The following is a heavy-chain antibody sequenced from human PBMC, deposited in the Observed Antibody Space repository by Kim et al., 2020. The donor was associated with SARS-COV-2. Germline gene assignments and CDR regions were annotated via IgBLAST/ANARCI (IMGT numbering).Heavy chain of an antibody. CDR2: ISSSSSYI. D-gene: IGHD3-22*01. V-gene: IGHV3-21*01. Sequence: GGSLRLSCAASGFTFSSYSMNWVRQAPGKGLEWVSSISSSSSYIYYADSVKGRFTISRDNAKNSLYLQMNSLRAEDTAVYYCARGYYYDSSGYLPTPGAFDIWGQGTMVTVSS. CDR1: GFTFSSYS. J-gene: IGHJ3*02. CDR3: ARGYYYDSSGYLPTPGAFDI.